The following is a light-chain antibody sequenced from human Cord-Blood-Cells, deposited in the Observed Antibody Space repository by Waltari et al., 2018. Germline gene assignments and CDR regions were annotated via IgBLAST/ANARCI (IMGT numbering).Light chain of an antibody. CDR1: QSVSSSY. J-gene: IGKJ1*01. Sequence: EIVFTQSPGTLSLSHGEGAPVSCRARQSVSSSYLASYQQKPGQAPRLLIYGASSRATGIPDRFSGSGSGTDFTLTISRLEPEDFAVYYCQQYGSSPPKTFGQGTKVEIK. CDR3: QQYGSSPPKT. V-gene: IGKV3-20*01. CDR2: GAS.